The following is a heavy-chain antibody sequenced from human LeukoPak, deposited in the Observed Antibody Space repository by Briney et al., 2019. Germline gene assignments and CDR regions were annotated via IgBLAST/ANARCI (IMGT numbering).Heavy chain of an antibody. CDR3: AREIGSSSSPRYDY. D-gene: IGHD6-6*01. J-gene: IGHJ4*02. V-gene: IGHV3-21*01. CDR2: ISSSGSYI. CDR1: GFTFSSYS. Sequence: GGSLRLSCAASGFTFSSYSMNWVRQAPGKGLEWVSSISSSGSYIYYADSVKGRFTISRDNAKNSLYLQMNSLRAEDTAVYYCAREIGSSSSPRYDYWGQGTLVTVSS.